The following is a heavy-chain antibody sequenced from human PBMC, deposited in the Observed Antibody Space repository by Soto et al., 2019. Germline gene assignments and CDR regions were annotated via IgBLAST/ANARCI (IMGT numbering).Heavy chain of an antibody. J-gene: IGHJ5*02. CDR1: GFSVSVDS. CDR2: FYNTGGT. V-gene: IGHV3-53*01. Sequence: EVQLVESGGGLIQPGGSLRLSCAASGFSVSVDSMIWVRQAPGKGLEWVSLFYNTGGTHYADPVKGRFTIAKDISKNTLYLQMNSLRAEDTAVYFCARHDWLDPCGQRTLVTVSS. CDR3: ARHDWLDP.